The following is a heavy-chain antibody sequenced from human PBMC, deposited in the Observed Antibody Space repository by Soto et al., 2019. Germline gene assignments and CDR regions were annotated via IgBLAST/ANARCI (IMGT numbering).Heavy chain of an antibody. V-gene: IGHV4-34*01. D-gene: IGHD2-15*01. CDR1: GGSFSGYY. Sequence: LSLTCAVYGGSFSGYYWSWIRQPPGKGLEWIGEINHSGSTNYNPSLKSRVTISVDTSKNQFSLKLSSVTAADTAVYYCARGRAWDIVVVVAATRRGWFDPWGQGTLVIVSS. CDR3: ARGRAWDIVVVVAATRRGWFDP. J-gene: IGHJ5*02. CDR2: INHSGST.